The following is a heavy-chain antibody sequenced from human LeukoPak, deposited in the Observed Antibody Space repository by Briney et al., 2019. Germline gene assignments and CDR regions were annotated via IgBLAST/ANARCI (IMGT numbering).Heavy chain of an antibody. D-gene: IGHD5-18*01. V-gene: IGHV1-18*01. CDR2: INVYNGNT. CDR3: ARLAGTDMIGYFQD. Sequence: GASVKVSCKASGYTFTNYGISWVRQAPGQGLEWMGWINVYNGNTIYAQKLQGRVTMTTDTSTSTAYMELRSLRSDDTAVHYCARLAGTDMIGYFQDWGQGTLVTVSS. CDR1: GYTFTNYG. J-gene: IGHJ1*01.